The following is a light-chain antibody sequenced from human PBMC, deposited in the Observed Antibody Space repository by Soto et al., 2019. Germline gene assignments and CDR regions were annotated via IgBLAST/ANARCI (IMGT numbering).Light chain of an antibody. CDR1: QSVSS. V-gene: IGKV3-20*01. CDR2: GAS. CDR3: HQYGSSPRT. J-gene: IGKJ1*01. Sequence: EIVLTQSPDTLSLSPGERATLSCRASQSVSSLAWYQQKPGQTPRLLIYGASSRATGIPDRFSGSGSGTDFTLTISRLEXXXXAVYYCHQYGSSPRTFGQGTTVEIK.